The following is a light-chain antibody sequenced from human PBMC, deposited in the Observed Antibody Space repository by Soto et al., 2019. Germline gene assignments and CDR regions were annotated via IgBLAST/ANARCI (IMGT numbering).Light chain of an antibody. CDR2: EVS. J-gene: IGLJ3*02. Sequence: QSVVTQPASVSGSPGQSITLSCTGTSSGVGGYNYVSWYQQHPGKAPKLMIYEVSNRPSGVSNRFSGSKSGNTASLTISGLQPEDEADYYCSSYTSSSTQAFGGGTKLTVL. V-gene: IGLV2-14*01. CDR3: SSYTSSSTQA. CDR1: SSGVGGYNY.